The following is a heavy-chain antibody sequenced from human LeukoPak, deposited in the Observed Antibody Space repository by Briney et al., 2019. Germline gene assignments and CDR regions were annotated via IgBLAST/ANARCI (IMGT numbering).Heavy chain of an antibody. V-gene: IGHV3-23*01. CDR3: ARDRGGHDFDY. D-gene: IGHD3-16*01. Sequence: GGSLRLSCAASGFTFNNYAMSWVRQAPGKGLEWVSAISGSGDRTYHADSVKGRFTISRDNSKNTLYLQMNTLRADDAAVYYCARDRGGHDFDYWGQGTLVTVPS. CDR1: GFTFNNYA. J-gene: IGHJ4*02. CDR2: ISGSGDRT.